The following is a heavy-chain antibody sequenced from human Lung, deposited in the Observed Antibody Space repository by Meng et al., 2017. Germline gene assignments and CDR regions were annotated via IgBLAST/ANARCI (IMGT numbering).Heavy chain of an antibody. CDR3: ATARFSFLLGFDY. D-gene: IGHD2-8*02. V-gene: IGHV1-18*01. Sequence: QVQLVQSGAEIKKPGASVKVCCKASADTFANYAISWVRQAPGQGLEWMGRISTHNGNTNYALKLRGRVTVTADTSTSTAYMELRNLRSDDTAIYYCATARFSFLLGFDYWGQGTLVTVSS. J-gene: IGHJ4*02. CDR1: ADTFANYA. CDR2: ISTHNGNT.